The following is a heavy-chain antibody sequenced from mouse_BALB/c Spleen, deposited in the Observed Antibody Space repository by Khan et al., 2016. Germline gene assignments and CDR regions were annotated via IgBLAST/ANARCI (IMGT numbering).Heavy chain of an antibody. CDR1: GYTFTSYW. CDR3: ARGNSYYDYDY. Sequence: VQLQESGAELARPGASVKLSCKASGYTFTSYWMQWVKQRPGQGLEWIGAIYPGDGDTRYTQKFKGKATLTADKVSSTADMQLSSLASEDSAVYYCARGNSYYDYDYWGQGTTLTVSS. CDR2: IYPGDGDT. J-gene: IGHJ2*01. V-gene: IGHV1-87*01. D-gene: IGHD2-4*01.